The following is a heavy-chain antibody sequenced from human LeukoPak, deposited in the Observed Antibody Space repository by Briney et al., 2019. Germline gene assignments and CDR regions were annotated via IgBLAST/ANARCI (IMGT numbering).Heavy chain of an antibody. CDR1: GYTFTRYG. CDR3: ARSGRGTYYDY. CDR2: ISGSNGNT. J-gene: IGHJ4*02. D-gene: IGHD1-26*01. Sequence: WASVKVSCKASGYTFTRYGMSWVRQAPGQGLEWMGWISGSNGNTNYAQKLQGRVTMTTDTSTGTAYMELRSLRSDDTAVYYCARSGRGTYYDYWGQGTLVTVSS. V-gene: IGHV1-18*01.